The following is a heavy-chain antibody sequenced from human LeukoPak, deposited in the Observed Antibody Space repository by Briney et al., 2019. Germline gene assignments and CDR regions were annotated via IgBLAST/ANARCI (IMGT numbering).Heavy chain of an antibody. D-gene: IGHD3-10*01. V-gene: IGHV4-61*08. CDR1: GGSISSGDYY. CDR3: ARDPNSSYYYGSGSPYGMDV. CDR2: IYYSGST. J-gene: IGHJ6*02. Sequence: PSETLSLTCTVSGGSISSGDYYWSWIRQPPGKGLEWIGYIYYSGSTNYNPSLKSRVTISVDTSKNQFSLKLSSVTAADTAVYYCARDPNSSYYYGSGSPYGMDVWGQGTTVTVSS.